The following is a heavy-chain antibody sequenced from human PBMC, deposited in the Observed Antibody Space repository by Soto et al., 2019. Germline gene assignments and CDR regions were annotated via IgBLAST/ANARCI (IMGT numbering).Heavy chain of an antibody. CDR2: ISGSGGST. D-gene: IGHD3-9*01. Sequence: PGGSLRLSCAASGFTFSSYAMSWVRQAPGKGLEWVSAISGSGGSTYYADSVKGRFTISRDNSKNTLYLQMNSLRAEDTAVYYCAKGRVSAPRYFDWLPGHYYYYGMDVWGQGTTVTVSS. CDR3: AKGRVSAPRYFDWLPGHYYYYGMDV. V-gene: IGHV3-23*01. CDR1: GFTFSSYA. J-gene: IGHJ6*02.